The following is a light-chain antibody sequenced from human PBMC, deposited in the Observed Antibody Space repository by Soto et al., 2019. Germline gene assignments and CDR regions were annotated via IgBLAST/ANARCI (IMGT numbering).Light chain of an antibody. Sequence: EIVLTQSPATLSLSPGERATLSCRASQSVRTYLAWFQQKPGQAPRLLIYDASNRATGIPARFSGSGSGTDFTLPISSLEPEDSEFYYCQRRNTLVTFGGGTKVEIK. V-gene: IGKV3-11*01. CDR3: QRRNTLVT. CDR1: QSVRTY. J-gene: IGKJ4*01. CDR2: DAS.